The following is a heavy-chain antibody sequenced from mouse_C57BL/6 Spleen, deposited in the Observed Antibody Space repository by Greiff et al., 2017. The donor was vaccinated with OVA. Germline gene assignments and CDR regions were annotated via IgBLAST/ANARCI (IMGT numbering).Heavy chain of an antibody. CDR1: GYTFTDYE. CDR3: TRLRGNYEDYFDY. V-gene: IGHV1-15*01. Sequence: QVQLQQSGAELVRPGASVTLSCKASGYTFTDYEMHWVKQTPVHGLEWIGAIDPETGGTAYNQKFKGKAILTADKSSSTAYMELRSLTSEDSAVYYCTRLRGNYEDYFDYWGQGNTLTVSP. D-gene: IGHD2-1*01. CDR2: IDPETGGT. J-gene: IGHJ2*01.